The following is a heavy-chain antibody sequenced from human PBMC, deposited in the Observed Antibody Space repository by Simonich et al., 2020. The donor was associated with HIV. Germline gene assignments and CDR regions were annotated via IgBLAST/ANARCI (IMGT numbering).Heavy chain of an antibody. CDR3: ARGPLLLTGDDALDI. CDR2: MNPNNGDT. J-gene: IGHJ3*02. V-gene: IGHV1-8*01. Sequence: QVQLVQSGVEVKKPGASVKVSCKASGYTFTSYDIHWVRQAAGQGLEWMGWMNPNNGDTGYAQKFRGRVTMTRDTSISTAYMELSSLTSEDTAVYYCARGPLLLTGDDALDIWG. D-gene: IGHD3-9*01. CDR1: GYTFTSYD.